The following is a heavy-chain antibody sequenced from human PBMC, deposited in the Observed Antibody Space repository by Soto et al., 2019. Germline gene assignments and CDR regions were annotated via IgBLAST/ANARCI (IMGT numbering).Heavy chain of an antibody. CDR1: GGSISSGDYY. Sequence: QVQLQESGPGLVKPSQTLSLTCTVSGGSISSGDYYWSWIRQPPGNGLEWIGYIYYSGSTYYNPSLKRRVTISVDTSKNQFSLKLSSVTAADTAVYYCASLNCGGDCYVDYWGQGTLVTVSS. D-gene: IGHD2-21*02. CDR2: IYYSGST. J-gene: IGHJ4*02. CDR3: ASLNCGGDCYVDY. V-gene: IGHV4-30-4*01.